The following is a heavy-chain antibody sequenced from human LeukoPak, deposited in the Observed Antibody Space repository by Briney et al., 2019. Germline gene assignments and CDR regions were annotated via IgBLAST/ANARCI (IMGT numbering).Heavy chain of an antibody. V-gene: IGHV1-2*02. D-gene: IGHD3-16*02. CDR3: ARTNYDYVWGSYRP. J-gene: IGHJ5*02. Sequence: VASVKVSCKASGYTFTGYYVHWVRQAPGQGLEWMGWINPNSGGTNYAQKFQGRVTMTRDTSISTAYMELSRLRSDDTAVYYCARTNYDYVWGSYRPWGQGTLVTVSS. CDR1: GYTFTGYY. CDR2: INPNSGGT.